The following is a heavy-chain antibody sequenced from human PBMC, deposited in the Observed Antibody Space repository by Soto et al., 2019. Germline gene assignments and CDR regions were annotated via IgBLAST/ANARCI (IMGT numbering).Heavy chain of an antibody. CDR1: GYTFTSYG. Sequence: QVQLVQSGAEVKKPGASVKVSCKASGYTFTSYGISWVRQAPGQGLEWMGWISAYNGNTNYAQKLQGRVTMTTDTSTSTDYMELRSLRSDDTAVYYCARTPHILTGMVYYFDYWGQGTLVTVSS. D-gene: IGHD3-9*01. V-gene: IGHV1-18*01. CDR3: ARTPHILTGMVYYFDY. J-gene: IGHJ4*02. CDR2: ISAYNGNT.